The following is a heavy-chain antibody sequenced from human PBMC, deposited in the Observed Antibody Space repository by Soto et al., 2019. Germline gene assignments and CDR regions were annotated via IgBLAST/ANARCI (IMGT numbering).Heavy chain of an antibody. CDR2: ISPIFGSS. D-gene: IGHD3-22*01. Sequence: QVQLVQSGAEVKKPGSSVKVSCKASGGTFSSYAISWVRQAPGQGLEWMGGISPIFGSSNYAQKFQGRATITADESTSTAYMELSSLTSEDTAVYYCARDRYYGIRGYYYESAYWGQGTLVTVSS. V-gene: IGHV1-69*12. CDR3: ARDRYYGIRGYYYESAY. J-gene: IGHJ4*02. CDR1: GGTFSSYA.